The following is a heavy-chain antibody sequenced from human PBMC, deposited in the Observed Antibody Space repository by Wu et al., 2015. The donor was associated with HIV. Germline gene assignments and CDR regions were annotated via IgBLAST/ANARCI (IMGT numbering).Heavy chain of an antibody. CDR1: GYTFTSYG. J-gene: IGHJ6*02. D-gene: IGHD3-22*01. CDR2: ISAYNGNT. CDR3: ARDLSIPGYYYDSSGRLVAGMDV. Sequence: QVQLVQSGAELKKPGASVKVSCKASGYTFTSYGISWVRQAPGQGLEWMGWISAYNGNTNYAQKLQGRVTMTTDTSTSTAYMELRSLRSDDTAVYYCARDLSIPGYYYDSSGRLVAGMDVWGQGTTVTVSS. V-gene: IGHV1-18*01.